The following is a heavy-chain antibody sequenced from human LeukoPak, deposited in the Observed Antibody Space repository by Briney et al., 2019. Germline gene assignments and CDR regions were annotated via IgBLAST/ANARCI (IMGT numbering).Heavy chain of an antibody. J-gene: IGHJ4*02. Sequence: GGSPRLSCAASGFTFSSQNMNWARQAPGKGLEWVAYISTSGDSTKYADSVEGRFTISRDNAENSLYLLMNSLRVEDTAVYYCVKNGWLDYWGQGILVTVSS. CDR2: ISTSGDST. CDR3: VKNGWLDY. D-gene: IGHD6-19*01. V-gene: IGHV3-21*06. CDR1: GFTFSSQN.